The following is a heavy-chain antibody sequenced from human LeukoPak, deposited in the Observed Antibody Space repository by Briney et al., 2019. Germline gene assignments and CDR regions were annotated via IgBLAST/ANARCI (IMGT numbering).Heavy chain of an antibody. CDR3: AQTTGWPGFDF. CDR1: GASTSSRY. J-gene: IGHJ4*02. Sequence: PSETLSLTCSASGASTSSRYWSWIRQFPGGTLEWIGHIYNAKNTKYNPSLTSRVTISVDTSRNQFSLGLTSLTAADTAIYYCAQTTGWPGFDFWGPGALVTVSS. D-gene: IGHD6-19*01. V-gene: IGHV4-59*08. CDR2: IYNAKNT.